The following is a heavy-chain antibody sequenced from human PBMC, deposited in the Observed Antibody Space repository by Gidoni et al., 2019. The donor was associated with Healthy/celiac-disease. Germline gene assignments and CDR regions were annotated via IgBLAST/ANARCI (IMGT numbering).Heavy chain of an antibody. CDR2: INPSGGST. CDR1: GYTFTSYY. Sequence: QVQLVQSGAEVKKPGASVKVSCKASGYTFTSYYMHWVRKAPGQGLEWMGIINPSGGSTSYAQKFQGRVTMTRDTSTSTVYMELSSLRSEDTAVYYCARNPQRDYDFWSGQVGELYYFDYWGQGTLVTVSS. V-gene: IGHV1-46*01. J-gene: IGHJ4*02. CDR3: ARNPQRDYDFWSGQVGELYYFDY. D-gene: IGHD3-3*01.